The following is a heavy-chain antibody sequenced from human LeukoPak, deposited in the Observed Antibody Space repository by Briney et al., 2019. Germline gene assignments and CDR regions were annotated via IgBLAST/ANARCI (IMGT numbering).Heavy chain of an antibody. CDR1: GGTFSSYA. CDR2: IIPIFGTA. D-gene: IGHD6-13*01. CDR3: ARGIAAAGWGNYYYYMGV. Sequence: GSSVKVSCKASGGTFSSYAISWVRQAPGQGLEWMGRIIPIFGTANYAQKFQGRVTITTDESTSTAYMELSSLRSEDTAVYYCARGIAAAGWGNYYYYMGVWGKGTTVTVSS. V-gene: IGHV1-69*05. J-gene: IGHJ6*03.